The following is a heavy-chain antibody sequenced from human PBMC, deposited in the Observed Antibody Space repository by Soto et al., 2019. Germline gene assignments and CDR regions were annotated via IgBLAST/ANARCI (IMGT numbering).Heavy chain of an antibody. J-gene: IGHJ4*02. D-gene: IGHD3-22*01. CDR1: GFTLSDHY. CDR2: SRDKPSGYTT. V-gene: IGHV3-72*01. Sequence: EVQLVESGGGLVQPGGSLRLSCAASGFTLSDHYIDWVRQAPGRGMEWVGRSRDKPSGYTTQYAASVRGRFTTSREDSKNSVYLQMNSLKSEDTAVYYCVRARYFTESSGYTRCFDFWGQGTLVTVSS. CDR3: VRARYFTESSGYTRCFDF.